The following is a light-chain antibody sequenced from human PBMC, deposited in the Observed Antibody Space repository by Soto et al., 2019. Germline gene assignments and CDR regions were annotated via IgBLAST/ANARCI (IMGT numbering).Light chain of an antibody. V-gene: IGLV2-14*03. CDR3: GSITRSSTSV. Sequence: QSVLTQPASVSGSPGQSITISCTGTSSDVGDYKYVSWYQQHPGKAPKLIIYDVTKRPSGVSNRFSGSKSGNTASLTISGIQAEDEGDYYCGSITRSSTSVFGTGTKVTVL. J-gene: IGLJ1*01. CDR1: SSDVGDYKY. CDR2: DVT.